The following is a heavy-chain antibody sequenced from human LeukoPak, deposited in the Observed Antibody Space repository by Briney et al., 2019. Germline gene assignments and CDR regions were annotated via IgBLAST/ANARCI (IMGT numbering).Heavy chain of an antibody. Sequence: VASVKVSCKASGGTFSSYAISWVRQAPGQGLEWMGGIISIFGTANYAQKFQGRVTITTDESTSTAYMELSSLRSEDTAVYYCARGSHDGFDYWGQGTLVTVSS. V-gene: IGHV1-69*05. CDR3: ARGSHDGFDY. CDR2: IISIFGTA. CDR1: GGTFSSYA. D-gene: IGHD2-8*01. J-gene: IGHJ4*02.